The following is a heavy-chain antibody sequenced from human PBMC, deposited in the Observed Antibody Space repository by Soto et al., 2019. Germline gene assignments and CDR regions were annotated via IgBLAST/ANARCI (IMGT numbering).Heavy chain of an antibody. D-gene: IGHD3-16*02. CDR2: ISGSGGST. CDR3: ANFLSTPADY. J-gene: IGHJ4*02. CDR1: GFTFSSYA. V-gene: IGHV3-23*01. Sequence: PVGSLRLSCAASGFTFSSYAMSWVRQAPVQVLERVSAISGSGGSTYYADSLKVRFTIARDNSKNTLYLQMNSLRAEDTAVYSCANFLSTPADYWGQGTLVTVSS.